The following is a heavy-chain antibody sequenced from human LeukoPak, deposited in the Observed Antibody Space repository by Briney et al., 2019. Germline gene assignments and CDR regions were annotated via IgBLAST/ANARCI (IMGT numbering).Heavy chain of an antibody. CDR3: ASLKLGYCSSTSCHPDFDY. V-gene: IGHV4-4*09. CDR1: DGSISNYY. CDR2: IYTSGST. J-gene: IGHJ4*02. D-gene: IGHD2-2*01. Sequence: PSETLSLTCTVSDGSISNYYWSWIRQPPGKGLEWIGYIYTSGSTNYNPSLKSRVTISVDTSKNQFSLKLSSVTAADTAVYYCASLKLGYCSSTSCHPDFDYWGQGTLVTVSS.